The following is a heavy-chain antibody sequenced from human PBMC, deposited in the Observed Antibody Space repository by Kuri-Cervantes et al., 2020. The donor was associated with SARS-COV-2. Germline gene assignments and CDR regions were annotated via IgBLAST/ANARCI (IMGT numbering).Heavy chain of an antibody. V-gene: IGHV3-23*01. CDR1: GFTFSSYA. CDR3: TTDPNYDFWSGYPQFDY. J-gene: IGHJ4*02. Sequence: GESLKISCAASGFTFSSYAMSWVRQAPGKGLEWVSAISGSGGSTYYADSVKGRFTISRDNSKNTLYLQMNSLRAEDTAVYYCTTDPNYDFWSGYPQFDYWGQGTLVTVSS. CDR2: ISGSGGST. D-gene: IGHD3-3*01.